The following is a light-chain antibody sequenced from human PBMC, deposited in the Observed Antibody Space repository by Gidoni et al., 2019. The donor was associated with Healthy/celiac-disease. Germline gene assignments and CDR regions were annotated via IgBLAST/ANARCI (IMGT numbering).Light chain of an antibody. V-gene: IGKV3-11*01. CDR2: DAS. Sequence: EIVLTQSPATLSLSPGERATLSCRASQSVSSSLAWYQQKPGQAPRLLIYDASNRATGIPARFSGSGSGTDFTLTISSLEPEDFAVYYCQQRSNWPPMYIFGQGTKLEIK. CDR1: QSVSSS. J-gene: IGKJ2*01. CDR3: QQRSNWPPMYI.